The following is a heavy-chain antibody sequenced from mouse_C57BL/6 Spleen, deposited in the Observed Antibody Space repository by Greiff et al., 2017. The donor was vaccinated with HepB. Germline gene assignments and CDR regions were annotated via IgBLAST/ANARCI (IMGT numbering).Heavy chain of an antibody. CDR3: ARHYYYGSSYVNAMDY. CDR2: ISSGGSYT. CDR1: GFTFSSYG. D-gene: IGHD1-1*01. Sequence: EVQRVESGGDLVKPGGSLKLSCAASGFTFSSYGMSWVRQTPDKRLEWVATISSGGSYTYYPDSVKGRFTISRDNAKNTLYLQMSSLKSEDTAMYYCARHYYYGSSYVNAMDYWGQGTSVTVSS. J-gene: IGHJ4*01. V-gene: IGHV5-6*01.